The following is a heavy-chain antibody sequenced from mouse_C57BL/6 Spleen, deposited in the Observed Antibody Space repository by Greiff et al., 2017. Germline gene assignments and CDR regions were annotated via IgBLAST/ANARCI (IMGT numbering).Heavy chain of an antibody. CDR1: GFTFSDYG. V-gene: IGHV5-17*01. Sequence: EVNVVESGGGLVKPGGSLKLSCAASGFTFSDYGMHWVRQAPEKGLEWVAYISSGSSTIYYADTVKGRFTISRDNAKNTLFLQMTSLRSEDTAMYYCARPGTSYFDYWGQGTTLTVSS. D-gene: IGHD2-14*01. CDR3: ARPGTSYFDY. CDR2: ISSGSSTI. J-gene: IGHJ2*01.